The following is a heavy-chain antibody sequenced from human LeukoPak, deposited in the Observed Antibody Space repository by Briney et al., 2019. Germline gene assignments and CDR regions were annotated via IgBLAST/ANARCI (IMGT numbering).Heavy chain of an antibody. V-gene: IGHV3-66*01. CDR1: GFTVSGNY. J-gene: IGHJ6*02. CDR3: ASRDKGYYYGMDV. CDR2: LYSGGST. D-gene: IGHD5-24*01. Sequence: GGALRLSRAASGFTVSGNYMSWVREALGKGLEWVSLLYSGGSTYYADSVKGRFSISRDNSKNTLYLQMNSLRAEDAAVYYCASRDKGYYYGMDVWGQGTTVTVSS.